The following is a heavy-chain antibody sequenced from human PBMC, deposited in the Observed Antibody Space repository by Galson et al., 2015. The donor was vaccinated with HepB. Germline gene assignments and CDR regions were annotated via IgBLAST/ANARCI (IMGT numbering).Heavy chain of an antibody. J-gene: IGHJ5*02. CDR3: ARGALVVVVGGSQNNWFAP. CDR2: ISAYNRNT. D-gene: IGHD2-15*01. Sequence: SVKVSCKASGYTFSSYSITWVRQAPGQGLEWMGWISAYNRNTEYARQLQGRVTMTTDTSTSTAYMELKSLRSDDTAVYYCARGALVVVVGGSQNNWFAPWGQGTLVTVSS. V-gene: IGHV1-18*01. CDR1: GYTFSSYS.